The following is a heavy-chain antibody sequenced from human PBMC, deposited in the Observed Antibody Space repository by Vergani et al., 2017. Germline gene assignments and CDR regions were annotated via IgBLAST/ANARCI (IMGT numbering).Heavy chain of an antibody. V-gene: IGHV3-9*03. Sequence: EVQLVESGGGLVQPGRSLRLSCAASGFTFDDYAMHWVRQAPGKGLEWVSGISWNSGSIGYADSVKGRFTISRDNAKNSLYLQMDSLRAEDMALYYCAIALVGGDCDCGCRSGGMNVWGQGTTVTVSS. CDR3: AIALVGGDCDCGCRSGGMNV. J-gene: IGHJ6*02. CDR2: ISWNSGSI. D-gene: IGHD2-21*02. CDR1: GFTFDDYA.